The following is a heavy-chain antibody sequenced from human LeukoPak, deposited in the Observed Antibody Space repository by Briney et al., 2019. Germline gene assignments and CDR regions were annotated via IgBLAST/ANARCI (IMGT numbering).Heavy chain of an antibody. CDR1: GFTFSDYD. V-gene: IGHV3-21*01. J-gene: IGHJ4*02. D-gene: IGHD3-16*01. CDR3: GRAFPPLRTSSAGDL. CDR2: ISYLSSHV. Sequence: GGSLRPSCSASGFTFSDYDMNWVRQAPGKGLEWVSSISYLSSHVYYGDSVKGRFSISRDNAKNSLYLQMNSLGAEDTAIYYCGRAFPPLRTSSAGDLWGQGILVTVSS.